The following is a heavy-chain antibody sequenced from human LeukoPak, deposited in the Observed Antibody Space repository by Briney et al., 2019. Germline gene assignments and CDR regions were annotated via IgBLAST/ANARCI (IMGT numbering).Heavy chain of an antibody. D-gene: IGHD3-9*01. CDR3: ASLPYYDILTGKTYYFDY. CDR1: GFTFSSYW. CDR2: IKQDGSEK. Sequence: GGSLRLSCAASGFTFSSYWMSWVRQAPGKGLEWVANIKQDGSEKYYVDSVKGRFTISRDNAKNSLYLQMNSLRAEDTAVYYCASLPYYDILTGKTYYFDYWGQGTLVTVSS. J-gene: IGHJ4*02. V-gene: IGHV3-7*01.